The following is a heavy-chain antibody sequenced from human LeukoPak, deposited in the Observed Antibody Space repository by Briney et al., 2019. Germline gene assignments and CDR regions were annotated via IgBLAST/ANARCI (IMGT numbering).Heavy chain of an antibody. Sequence: GGSLRLSCATSGFTFSSYAMSWVRQAPGKGLEWVSTISGGGGSTWYADSVKGRFTISRDNSKNTLYLQLRSLRADDTAVYYCATYVRGDFDYWGQGNLVTVSS. D-gene: IGHD3-10*02. CDR3: ATYVRGDFDY. J-gene: IGHJ4*02. CDR2: ISGGGGST. CDR1: GFTFSSYA. V-gene: IGHV3-23*01.